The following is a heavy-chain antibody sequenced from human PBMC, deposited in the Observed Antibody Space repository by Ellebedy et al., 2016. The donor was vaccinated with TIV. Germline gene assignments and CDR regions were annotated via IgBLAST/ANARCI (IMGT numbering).Heavy chain of an antibody. J-gene: IGHJ4*02. V-gene: IGHV3-74*01. CDR1: GFPFSGSD. CDR2: INSDGSST. D-gene: IGHD5-24*01. Sequence: GESLKISCVASGFPFSGSDIHWVRQAPGKGLVWVSRINSDGSSTSYADSVKGRFTISRDNSKNTLYLQMNSLRAEDTAVYYCARGASRWLQLRYYFDYWGQGTRVTVSP. CDR3: ARGASRWLQLRYYFDY.